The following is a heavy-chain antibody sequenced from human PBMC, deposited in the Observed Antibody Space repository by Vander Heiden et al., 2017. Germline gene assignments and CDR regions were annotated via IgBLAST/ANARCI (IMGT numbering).Heavy chain of an antibody. V-gene: IGHV3-49*03. CDR2: IRSKAYGGTT. J-gene: IGHJ2*01. D-gene: IGHD5-18*01. CDR3: TRVIQLWLWYFDL. CDR1: GFTFGDYA. Sequence: EVQRVESGGGLVQPGRSLRLSCTASGFTFGDYAISWFRQAPGKGLEWVGFIRSKAYGGTTEYAASVKGRFTISRDDSKSIAYLQMNSLKTEDTAVYYCTRVIQLWLWYFDLWGRGTLVTVSS.